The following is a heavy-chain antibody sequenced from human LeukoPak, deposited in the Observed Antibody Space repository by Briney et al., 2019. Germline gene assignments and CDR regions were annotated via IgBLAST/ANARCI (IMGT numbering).Heavy chain of an antibody. Sequence: PSETLSLTCTVSGDSISRSVYYWGWIRQAPGTGLEWIGNIYRTGATYYNAALKSRVTISLDTSKNQFSLRLSSVTAADTAIYYCANFDPTTIRGLIFENWGQGALVTVSS. CDR1: GDSISRSVYY. CDR2: IYRTGAT. V-gene: IGHV4-39*01. D-gene: IGHD5-24*01. CDR3: ANFDPTTIRGLIFEN. J-gene: IGHJ4*02.